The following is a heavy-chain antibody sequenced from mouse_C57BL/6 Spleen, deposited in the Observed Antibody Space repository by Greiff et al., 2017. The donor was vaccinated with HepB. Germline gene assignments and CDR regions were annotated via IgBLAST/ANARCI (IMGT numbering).Heavy chain of an antibody. CDR2: INPSTGGT. V-gene: IGHV1-42*01. J-gene: IGHJ2*01. Sequence: VQLKESGPELVKPGASVKISCKASGYSFTGYYMNWVKQSPEKSLEWIGEINPSTGGTTYNQKFKAKATLTVDKSSSTAYMQLKSLTSEDSAVYYCARDPNYYGSSYYFDYWGQGTTLTVSS. CDR3: ARDPNYYGSSYYFDY. D-gene: IGHD1-1*01. CDR1: GYSFTGYY.